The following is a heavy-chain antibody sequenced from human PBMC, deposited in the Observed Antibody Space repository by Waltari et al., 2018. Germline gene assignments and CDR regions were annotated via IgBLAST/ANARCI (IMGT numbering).Heavy chain of an antibody. CDR2: INEDGGEK. Sequence: DVQPVESGGGLVQPGGSLRVSGEVAGFSTDWMDWGRQAPGEGLQWVANINEDGGEKYYLDSVKGRFTISRDNAKKLVYLEMNTLRAEDTATYYCSKRLEIWGRGTMVAVS. CDR3: SKRLEI. J-gene: IGHJ3*02. V-gene: IGHV3-7*01. CDR1: GFSTDW.